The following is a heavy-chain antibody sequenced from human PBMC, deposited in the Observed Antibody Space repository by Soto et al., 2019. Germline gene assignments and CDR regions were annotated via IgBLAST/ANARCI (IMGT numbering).Heavy chain of an antibody. CDR3: ARDYGDCFDF. D-gene: IGHD4-17*01. Sequence: SETLSLTCTVSGGSISSSSYYWSWIRQPPGKGLEWIGYIYYTGSTNYNPSLKSRVTISVDTSKNQFSLNLSSVTAADTAVYNCARDYGDCFDFWGQGTLVTVSS. CDR2: IYYTGST. J-gene: IGHJ4*02. V-gene: IGHV4-61*01. CDR1: GGSISSSSYY.